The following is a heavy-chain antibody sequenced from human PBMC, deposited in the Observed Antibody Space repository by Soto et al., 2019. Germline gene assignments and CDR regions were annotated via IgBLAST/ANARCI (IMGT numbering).Heavy chain of an antibody. V-gene: IGHV3-48*02. D-gene: IGHD6-19*01. J-gene: IGHJ4*02. CDR2: ITSDTNTI. Sequence: EVQLVESGGGLVQPGGSLRLTCVASGFPFSIYSMNWVRQAPGKGLEWSSYITSDTNTIKYADSVKGRFTISRDNANNLAYMQMNSLREEDTAVYFCARSVEGHFDYWGQGTVVTVSS. CDR1: GFPFSIYS. CDR3: ARSVEGHFDY.